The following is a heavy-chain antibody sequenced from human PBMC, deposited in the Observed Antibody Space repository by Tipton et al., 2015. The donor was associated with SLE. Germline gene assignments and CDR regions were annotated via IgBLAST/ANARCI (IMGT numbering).Heavy chain of an antibody. J-gene: IGHJ6*03. D-gene: IGHD6-19*01. CDR3: ARETEDTGWIHSRDYIYYYYYVDA. CDR1: GGSLSGDTYY. CDR2: IFTSGNT. Sequence: TLSLTCTVSGGSLSGDTYYWSWIRQPAGEGLEWIGRIFTSGNTNYNPSLKSRVTISVDTSKNQCSLELSSVTAADTAVYYCARETEDTGWIHSRDYIYYYYYVDAWGQGTTVTVSS. V-gene: IGHV4-61*02.